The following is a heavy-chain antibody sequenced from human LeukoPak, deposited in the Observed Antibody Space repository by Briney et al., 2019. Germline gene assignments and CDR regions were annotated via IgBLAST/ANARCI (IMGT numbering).Heavy chain of an antibody. V-gene: IGHV3-7*03. CDR2: IKQDGSEK. J-gene: IGHJ4*02. Sequence: LAGGSLRLSCAASGFTFSSYWMSWVRQAPGKGLEWVANIKQDGSEKYYVDSVKGRFTISRDNAKNSLYLQMNSLRAEDTAVYYCARLREYYGDPHSFDYWGQGTLVTVSS. CDR1: GFTFSSYW. D-gene: IGHD4-17*01. CDR3: ARLREYYGDPHSFDY.